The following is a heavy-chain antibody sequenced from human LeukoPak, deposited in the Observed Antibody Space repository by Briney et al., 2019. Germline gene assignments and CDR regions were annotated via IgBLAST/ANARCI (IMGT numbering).Heavy chain of an antibody. D-gene: IGHD3-22*01. Sequence: SETLSLTCTVSGGSISSGDYYWRWIRQPPGKGLEWIGYIYYSGSTYYNPSLKSRVTISIDTSKNQFSLKLSSVTAADTAVYYCARFTYYYHSSGYLPFDYWGQGTLVIVSS. J-gene: IGHJ4*02. CDR1: GGSISSGDYY. CDR2: IYYSGST. CDR3: ARFTYYYHSSGYLPFDY. V-gene: IGHV4-30-4*01.